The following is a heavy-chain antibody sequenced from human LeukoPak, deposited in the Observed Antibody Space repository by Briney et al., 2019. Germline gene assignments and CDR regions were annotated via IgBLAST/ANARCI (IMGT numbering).Heavy chain of an antibody. CDR1: GFTFSSYA. V-gene: IGHV3-23*01. D-gene: IGHD3-3*01. J-gene: IGHJ4*02. CDR2: ISGSGGST. CDR3: ARDALTYYDFWSGYYTSDY. Sequence: GGSLRLSCAASGFTFSSYAMSWVRQAPGKGLKWVSAISGSGGSTYYADSVKGRFTISRDNSKNTLYLQMNSLRAEDTAVYYCARDALTYYDFWSGYYTSDYWGQGTLATVSS.